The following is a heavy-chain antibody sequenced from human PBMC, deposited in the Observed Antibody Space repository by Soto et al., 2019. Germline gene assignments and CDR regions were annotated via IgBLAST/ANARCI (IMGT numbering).Heavy chain of an antibody. CDR1: GYSFTNHW. CDR3: ARHSTQQLVEQFDI. CDR2: IYPGDSDT. D-gene: IGHD6-13*01. Sequence: EVQLVQSGAEVKKPGESLKISCKTSGYSFTNHWIGWVRQMPGKGLEWMGLIYPGDSDTRYNPSFQGQVTISGDKSISTAYLQWSSLKASDTAMYYCARHSTQQLVEQFDIWGQGTMVTVSS. J-gene: IGHJ3*02. V-gene: IGHV5-51*01.